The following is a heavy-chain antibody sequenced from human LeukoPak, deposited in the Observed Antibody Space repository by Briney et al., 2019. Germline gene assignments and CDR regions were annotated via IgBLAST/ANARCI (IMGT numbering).Heavy chain of an antibody. CDR1: GGSISSGGYY. Sequence: SQTLSLTCTVSGGSISSGGYYWSRIRQHPGKGLEWIANIYYSGSTYYNPSLKSRVTISVDTSKNQFSLKLSSVTAADTAVYYCARAPPLRTGISYYFDYWGQGTLVTVSS. J-gene: IGHJ4*02. V-gene: IGHV4-31*03. CDR3: ARAPPLRTGISYYFDY. CDR2: IYYSGST. D-gene: IGHD3-10*01.